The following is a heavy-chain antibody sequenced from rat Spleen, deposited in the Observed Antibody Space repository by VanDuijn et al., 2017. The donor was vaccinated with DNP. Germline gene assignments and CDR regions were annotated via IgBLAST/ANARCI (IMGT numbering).Heavy chain of an antibody. CDR2: ISKDSSTI. V-gene: IGHV4-2*01. J-gene: IGHJ2*01. Sequence: GLEWIGKISKDSSTINYTPSFKERFTISRDNAQNSLYLQMNTLGSEDTALYYCARMGYYGSGPDYFDYWGHGVMVTVSS. D-gene: IGHD1-6*01. CDR3: ARMGYYGSGPDYFDY.